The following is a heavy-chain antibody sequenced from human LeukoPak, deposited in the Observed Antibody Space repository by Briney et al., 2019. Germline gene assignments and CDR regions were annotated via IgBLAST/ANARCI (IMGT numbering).Heavy chain of an antibody. D-gene: IGHD3-3*02. Sequence: KPSATLSLTCTVSVGSISSYYWSWIRQPPGKGLEWIGYIYYSGSTNYNPSLKSRVTISVDTSKNQFSLKLSSVTAADTAVYYCARGLLDDYWGQGTLVTVSS. V-gene: IGHV4-59*01. J-gene: IGHJ4*02. CDR2: IYYSGST. CDR1: VGSISSYY. CDR3: ARGLLDDY.